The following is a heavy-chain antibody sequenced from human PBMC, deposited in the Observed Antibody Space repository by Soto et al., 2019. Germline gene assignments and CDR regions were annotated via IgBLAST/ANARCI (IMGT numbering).Heavy chain of an antibody. CDR1: GFTFSSYE. CDR2: ISYDGSNK. V-gene: IGHV3-30-3*01. J-gene: IGHJ6*02. Sequence: EQLVESGGGVVQPGRSLRLSCAASGFTFSSYEMHWVRQTPGKGLEWVAIISYDGSNKYYADSVKGRFTFSRDNSNNMLYLQMNSLRAEDAAVYYCVRRSTLSYHGMDVWGQGTTVTVSS. CDR3: VRRSTLSYHGMDV. D-gene: IGHD4-17*01.